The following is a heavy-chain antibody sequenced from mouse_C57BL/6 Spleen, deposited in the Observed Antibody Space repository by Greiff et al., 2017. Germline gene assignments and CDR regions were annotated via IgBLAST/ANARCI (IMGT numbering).Heavy chain of an antibody. V-gene: IGHV1-26*01. J-gene: IGHJ2*01. CDR2: INPNNGGT. CDR3: ARVLRSYYFDY. D-gene: IGHD1-1*01. CDR1: GYTFTDYY. Sequence: EVQLQQSGPELVKPGASVKISCKASGYTFTDYYMNWVKQSHGKSLEWIGDINPNNGGTSYNQKFKGKATLTVDKSSSTAYMELRSLTSEDSAVYYCARVLRSYYFDYWGQGTTLTVSS.